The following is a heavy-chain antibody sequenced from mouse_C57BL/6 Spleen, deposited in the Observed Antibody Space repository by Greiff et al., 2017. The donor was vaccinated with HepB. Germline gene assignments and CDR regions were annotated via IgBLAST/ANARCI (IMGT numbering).Heavy chain of an antibody. CDR2: IHPNSGST. CDR1: GYTFTSYW. D-gene: IGHD1-1*01. V-gene: IGHV1-64*01. CDR3: ARVPYGSSYDCDMDY. Sequence: QVQLQQPGAELVKPGASVKLSCKASGYTFTSYWMHWVKQRPGQGLEWIGMIHPNSGSTNYNEKFKSKATLTVAKSSSTAYMQLSRLTSEDSAVYYCARVPYGSSYDCDMDYWGQGTSVTVSS. J-gene: IGHJ4*01.